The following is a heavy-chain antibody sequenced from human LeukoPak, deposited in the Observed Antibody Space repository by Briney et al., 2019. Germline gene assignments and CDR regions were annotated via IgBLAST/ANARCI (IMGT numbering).Heavy chain of an antibody. CDR1: GFTFSSYS. Sequence: GGSLRLSCAASGFTFSSYSMNWVRQAPGKGLEWISYISNSSSTMYYADSVKGRFTISRDNAKNSLYLQLNSLRAEDTAVYYCASGVSSTSCYVDYWGQGTLVTVSS. J-gene: IGHJ4*02. V-gene: IGHV3-48*01. CDR2: ISNSSSTM. D-gene: IGHD2-2*01. CDR3: ASGVSSTSCYVDY.